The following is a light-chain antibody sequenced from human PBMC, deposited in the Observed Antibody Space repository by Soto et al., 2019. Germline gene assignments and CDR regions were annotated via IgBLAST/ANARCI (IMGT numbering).Light chain of an antibody. CDR3: QQANSFPSFT. J-gene: IGKJ3*01. CDR1: QGISRW. V-gene: IGKV1-12*02. Sequence: DIQMTQSPSSVSASVGDRVTITCRASQGISRWLAWYQQKPGKAPKLLIYAATSLQSGVPSRFSGSGSGTDFTLTISILQPEDFATYYCQQANSFPSFTFGPGTKVDIK. CDR2: AAT.